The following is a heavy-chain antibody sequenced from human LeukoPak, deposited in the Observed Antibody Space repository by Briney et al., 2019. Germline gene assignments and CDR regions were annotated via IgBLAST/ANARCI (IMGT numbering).Heavy chain of an antibody. CDR2: IYSGGST. D-gene: IGHD1-26*01. CDR3: ARDERAVVGATTPFDY. V-gene: IGHV3-66*01. CDR1: GFTVSSNY. J-gene: IGHJ4*02. Sequence: GGSLRLSCAASGFTVSSNYMSWVRQAPGKGLEWVSVIYSGGSTYYADSVKGRFTISRDNSKNTLYLQMNSLRAEDTAVYYCARDERAVVGATTPFDYWGQGTLVTVSS.